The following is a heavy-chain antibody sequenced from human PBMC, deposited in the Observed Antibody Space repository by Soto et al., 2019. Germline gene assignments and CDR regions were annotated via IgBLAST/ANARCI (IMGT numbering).Heavy chain of an antibody. V-gene: IGHV1-69*04. J-gene: IGHJ6*02. D-gene: IGHD3-22*01. CDR2: IIPILGIA. Sequence: SVKVSCKASGGTFSSYTISWVRQAPGQGLEWMGRIIPILGIANYAQKFQGRVTITADKSTSTAYMELSSLRSEDTAVYYCARDPYSYYDSSGQGMDVWGQGTTVTVSS. CDR3: ARDPYSYYDSSGQGMDV. CDR1: GGTFSSYT.